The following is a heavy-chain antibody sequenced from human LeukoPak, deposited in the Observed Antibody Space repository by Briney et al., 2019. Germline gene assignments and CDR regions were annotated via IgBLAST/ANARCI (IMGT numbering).Heavy chain of an antibody. J-gene: IGHJ4*02. CDR1: GYIFTSYY. CDR2: INPSGGST. Sequence: GASVKVSCKASGYIFTSYYMHWVRQAPGQGLEWMGIINPSGGSTSYAQKFQGRVTMTRDTSTSTVYMELSSLRSEDTAVYYCARGMTTVTTGAALIFGYWGQGTLVTVSS. CDR3: ARGMTTVTTGAALIFGY. V-gene: IGHV1-46*01. D-gene: IGHD4-17*01.